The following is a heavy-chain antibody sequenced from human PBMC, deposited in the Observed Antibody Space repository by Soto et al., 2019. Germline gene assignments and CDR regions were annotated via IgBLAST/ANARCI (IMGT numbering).Heavy chain of an antibody. Sequence: QVQLQESGPGLVKPSQTLSLTCTVSGGSISSGGYYWSWIRQHPGKGLEWIGYIYYSGSTYYNPSLKRRLTIAVDTSKTQFTLKLSSVTAADTAVYYCERSGDYYHCGMDVWGQGTTVTVSS. V-gene: IGHV4-31*03. CDR1: GGSISSGGYY. D-gene: IGHD4-17*01. CDR3: ERSGDYYHCGMDV. CDR2: IYYSGST. J-gene: IGHJ6*02.